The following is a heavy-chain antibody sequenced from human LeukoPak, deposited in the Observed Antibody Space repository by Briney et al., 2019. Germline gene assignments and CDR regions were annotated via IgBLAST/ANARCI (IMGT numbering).Heavy chain of an antibody. V-gene: IGHV3-11*03. CDR1: GFTFSDYY. D-gene: IGHD3-10*01. Sequence: GGSLRLSCAASGFTFSDYYMSWIRQAPGKGLEWVSYISSSSSYTNYADSVKGRFTISRDNAKNSLYLQMNSLRAEDTAVYYCASLWFGPRWDDYWGQGTLGTVSS. CDR2: ISSSSSYT. CDR3: ASLWFGPRWDDY. J-gene: IGHJ4*02.